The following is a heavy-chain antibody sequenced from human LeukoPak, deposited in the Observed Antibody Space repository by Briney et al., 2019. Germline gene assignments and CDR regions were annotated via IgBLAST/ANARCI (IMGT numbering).Heavy chain of an antibody. CDR3: ARVLRYYDSSGYYY. CDR2: INPNSGGT. Sequence: ASVKVSCKASGYTFTGYYMHWVRQAPGQGLEWMGWINPNSGGTNYAQKFQGRVTMIRDTSISTAYMELSRLRSDDTAVYYCARVLRYYDSSGYYYWGQGTLVTVSS. D-gene: IGHD3-22*01. J-gene: IGHJ4*02. V-gene: IGHV1-2*02. CDR1: GYTFTGYY.